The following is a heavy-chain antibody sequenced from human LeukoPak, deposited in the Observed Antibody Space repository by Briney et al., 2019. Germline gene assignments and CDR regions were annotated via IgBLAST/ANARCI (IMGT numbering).Heavy chain of an antibody. CDR1: GFTFSSYE. V-gene: IGHV3-48*03. CDR3: VRGLRGAISDY. D-gene: IGHD3-10*01. J-gene: IGHJ4*02. Sequence: GGSLRLSCAASGFTFSSYEMNWVRQAPGKGLEWVSYISSSGSTIYYADSVKGRFTISRDNAKNSLYLQMNSLRAEDTAVYYCVRGLRGAISDYWGQGTLVTVSS. CDR2: ISSSGSTI.